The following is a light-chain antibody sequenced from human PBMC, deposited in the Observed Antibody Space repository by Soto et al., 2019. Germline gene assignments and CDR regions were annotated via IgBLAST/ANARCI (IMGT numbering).Light chain of an antibody. CDR2: RNN. CDR1: SSNIGSNF. CDR3: AAWDDSRSGVV. J-gene: IGLJ2*01. V-gene: IGLV1-47*01. Sequence: QSVLTQLPSASGTPGQRGTISCSGSSSNIGSNFIYLYQQLPGTAPKLLLYRNNERHSGVPDRFSGYKSGTSASLAISGLRSEDEADYHCAAWDDSRSGVVFGGGTKLTVL.